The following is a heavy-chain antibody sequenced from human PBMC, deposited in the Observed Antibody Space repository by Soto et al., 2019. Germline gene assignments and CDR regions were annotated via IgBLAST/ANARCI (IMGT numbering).Heavy chain of an antibody. CDR3: AKGRITIFGVVITGSYYSDY. CDR2: ISGSGGST. CDR1: GFTFSSYS. Sequence: PGGSLRLSCAASGFTFSSYSMSWVRQAPGKGLEWVSAISGSGGSTYYADSVKGRFTISRDNSKNTLYLQMNSLRAEDTAVYYCAKGRITIFGVVITGSYYSDYWGQGTLVTVSS. D-gene: IGHD3-3*01. V-gene: IGHV3-23*01. J-gene: IGHJ4*02.